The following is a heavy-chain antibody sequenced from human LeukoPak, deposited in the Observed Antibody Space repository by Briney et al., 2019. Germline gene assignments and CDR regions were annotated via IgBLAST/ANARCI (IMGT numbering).Heavy chain of an antibody. J-gene: IGHJ4*02. V-gene: IGHV3-21*01. D-gene: IGHD1-26*01. CDR2: ISSSSSYI. Sequence: GGSLRLSCAASGFTFSSYSMNWVRQAPGKGLEWVSSISSSSSYIYYADSVKGRFTISRDNAKNSLYLRMNSLRAEDTAVYYCARDSEFSGSFSYWGQGTLVTVSS. CDR1: GFTFSSYS. CDR3: ARDSEFSGSFSY.